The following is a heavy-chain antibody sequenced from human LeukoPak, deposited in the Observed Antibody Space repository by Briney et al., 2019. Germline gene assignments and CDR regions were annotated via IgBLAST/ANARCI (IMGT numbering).Heavy chain of an antibody. CDR1: GFTFSSYS. CDR3: ARGEAMVRGVIGY. CDR2: ISSSSSYI. D-gene: IGHD3-10*01. J-gene: IGHJ4*02. V-gene: IGHV3-21*01. Sequence: PGGSLRLSCAAPGFTFSSYSMNWVRQAPGKGLEWVSSISSSSSYIYYADSVKGRFTISRDNAKNSLYLQMNSLRAEDTAVYYCARGEAMVRGVIGYWGQGTLVTVSS.